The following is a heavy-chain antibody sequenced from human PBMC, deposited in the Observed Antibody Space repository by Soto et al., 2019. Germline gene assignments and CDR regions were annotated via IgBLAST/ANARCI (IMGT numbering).Heavy chain of an antibody. V-gene: IGHV3-23*01. D-gene: IGHD3-10*01. Sequence: EVQLLESGGGLVQPGGSLRLSCAASGFTFSSYAMSWVRQAPGKGLEWVSAISGSGGSTYYADSGKGRFTISRDNSQNTLYLQMNSLRAEDTAVYYCAKDRNQRHYYGSGSYYDYWGQGTLVTVSS. CDR3: AKDRNQRHYYGSGSYYDY. CDR1: GFTFSSYA. J-gene: IGHJ4*02. CDR2: ISGSGGST.